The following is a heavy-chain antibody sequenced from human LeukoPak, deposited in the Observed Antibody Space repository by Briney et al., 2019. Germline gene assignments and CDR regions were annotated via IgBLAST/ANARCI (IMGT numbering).Heavy chain of an antibody. D-gene: IGHD3-22*01. CDR1: GGSFSGYY. V-gene: IGHV4-34*01. CDR2: INHSGST. J-gene: IGHJ4*02. CDR3: ARYRYYYDSSGYYPKGYIDY. Sequence: PSETLSLTCAVYGGSFSGYYWSWIRQPPGKGLEWIGEINHSGSTNYNPSLKSRVTISVDTSKNQFSLKLSSVTAVDTAVYYCARYRYYYDSSGYYPKGYIDYWGQGTLVTVSS.